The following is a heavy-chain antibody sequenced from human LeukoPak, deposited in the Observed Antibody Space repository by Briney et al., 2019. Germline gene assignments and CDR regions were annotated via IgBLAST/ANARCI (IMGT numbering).Heavy chain of an antibody. CDR2: INPNSGGT. CDR1: GYTFTGYY. Sequence: ASVKVSCKASGYTFTGYYMHWVRQAPGQGLEWMGWINPNSGGTNYAQKFQGRVTMTRDTSISTAYMELSRLRPDDTAVYYCARDWPDYYDSSGYDYWGQGTLVTVSS. V-gene: IGHV1-2*02. J-gene: IGHJ4*02. CDR3: ARDWPDYYDSSGYDY. D-gene: IGHD3-22*01.